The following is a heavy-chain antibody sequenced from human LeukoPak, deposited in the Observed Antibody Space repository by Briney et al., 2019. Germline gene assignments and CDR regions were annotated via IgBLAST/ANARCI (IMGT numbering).Heavy chain of an antibody. CDR1: GGTISSGGYS. Sequence: SETLSLTCAVSGGTISSGGYSWRWIRQPPGKGLEWIGYIYHSGSTYYNPSLKSRVTISVDRSKNQFSLKLSSVTAADTAVYYCARGYAIDAFDIWGQGTMVTVSS. J-gene: IGHJ3*02. CDR2: IYHSGST. CDR3: ARGYAIDAFDI. D-gene: IGHD1-1*01. V-gene: IGHV4-30-2*01.